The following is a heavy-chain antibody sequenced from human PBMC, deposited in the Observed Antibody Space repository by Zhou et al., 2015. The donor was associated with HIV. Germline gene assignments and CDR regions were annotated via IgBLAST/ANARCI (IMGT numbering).Heavy chain of an antibody. CDR1: GFTFRTYG. CDR3: ARDYEFGYNWNYEDYYDF. J-gene: IGHJ4*02. V-gene: IGHV3-21*05. CDR2: ISDSGNDI. D-gene: IGHD1-7*01. Sequence: HLVESGGGVVQPGRSLRLSCAASGFTFRTYGMHWVRQAPGKGLEWVSYISDSGNDIFYADSVKGRFTISRDNAKNSLYLQMNSLRSDDTALYFCARDYEFGYNWNYEDYYDFWGQGTLVTVSS.